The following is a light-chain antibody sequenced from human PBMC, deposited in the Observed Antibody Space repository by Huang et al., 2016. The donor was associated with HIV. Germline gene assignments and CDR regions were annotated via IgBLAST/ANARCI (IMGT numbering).Light chain of an antibody. CDR2: WAS. V-gene: IGKV4-1*01. CDR1: QSVLYSSDNKNY. J-gene: IGKJ2*01. CDR3: HQYYSTPYT. Sequence: DIVMTQSPESLAVSLGERATINCKSSQSVLYSSDNKNYLAWYQKKPGQPPKLLIYWASTRESGVPDRFSSSGSGTDFTLTISSLQAEDVAVYYCHQYYSTPYTFGQGTKLEIK.